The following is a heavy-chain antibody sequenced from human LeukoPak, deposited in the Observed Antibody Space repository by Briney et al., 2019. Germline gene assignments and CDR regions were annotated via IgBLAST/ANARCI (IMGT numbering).Heavy chain of an antibody. CDR3: ARDTFGEFDY. V-gene: IGHV3-30*04. D-gene: IGHD3-10*01. Sequence: GGSLRLSCAASGFTFSNYAMHWVRQAPGKGLEWVAVISFDGSNKYYADSVKGRFTISRDNAKNSLYLQMNSLRAEDTAVYYCARDTFGEFDYWGQGTLVTVSS. CDR1: GFTFSNYA. CDR2: ISFDGSNK. J-gene: IGHJ4*02.